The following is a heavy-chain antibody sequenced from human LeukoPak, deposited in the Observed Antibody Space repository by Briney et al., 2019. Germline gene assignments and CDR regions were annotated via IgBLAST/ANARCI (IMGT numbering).Heavy chain of an antibody. J-gene: IGHJ3*02. CDR1: GGTFISYA. CDR2: IIPIFGTA. Sequence: GASVKVSCKASGGTFISYAISWVRQAPGQGLEWMGGIIPIFGTANYAQKFQGRVTITADESTSTAYMELSSLRSEDTAVYYCARDSSSWYAFDIWGQGTMVTVSS. V-gene: IGHV1-69*13. CDR3: ARDSSSWYAFDI. D-gene: IGHD6-13*01.